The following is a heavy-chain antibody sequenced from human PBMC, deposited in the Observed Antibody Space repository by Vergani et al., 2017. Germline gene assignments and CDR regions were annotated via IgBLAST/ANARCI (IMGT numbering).Heavy chain of an antibody. CDR2: ISSSSSYI. V-gene: IGHV3-21*01. CDR3: ARGGYCSSTSCSVFQK. J-gene: IGHJ4*02. Sequence: EVQLVESGGGLVKPGGSLRLSCAASGFTFSSYSMNWVRQAPGKGLEWVSSISSSSSYIYYADSVKGRFTISRDNAKNSLYLQMNSLRAEDTAVYYCARGGYCSSTSCSVFQKWGQGTLVTVSS. D-gene: IGHD2-2*01. CDR1: GFTFSSYS.